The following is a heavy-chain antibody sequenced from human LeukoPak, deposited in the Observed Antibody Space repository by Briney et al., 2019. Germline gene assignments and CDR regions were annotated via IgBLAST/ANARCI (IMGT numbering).Heavy chain of an antibody. D-gene: IGHD3-10*01. J-gene: IGHJ4*02. V-gene: IGHV3-23*01. Sequence: GGSLRLSCVASGFTFSTYAMSWVRLAPGKGLEWVSGISGSGGGTYYADSVKGRFTISRDNSKNTLNLQMDSLRAEDTAVYYCAKMAEDYYYGAGRHLDCWGQGTLVTVSS. CDR3: AKMAEDYYYGAGRHLDC. CDR1: GFTFSTYA. CDR2: ISGSGGGT.